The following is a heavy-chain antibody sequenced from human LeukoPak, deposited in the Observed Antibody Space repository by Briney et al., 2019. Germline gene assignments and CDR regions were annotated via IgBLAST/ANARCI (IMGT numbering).Heavy chain of an antibody. CDR3: AKDTPARYDILTGCFDY. V-gene: IGHV3-23*01. CDR2: ISGSGGST. CDR1: GFTFGSYA. J-gene: IGHJ4*02. D-gene: IGHD3-9*01. Sequence: GGSLRLSCAASGFTFGSYAMSWVRQAPGKGLEWVSAISGSGGSTYYADSVKGRFTISRDNSKNTLYLQMNSLRAEDTAVYYCAKDTPARYDILTGCFDYWGQGTLVTVSS.